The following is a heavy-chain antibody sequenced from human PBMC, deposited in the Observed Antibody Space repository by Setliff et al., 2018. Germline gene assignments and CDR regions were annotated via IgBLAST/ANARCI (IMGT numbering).Heavy chain of an antibody. V-gene: IGHV4-30-4*08. J-gene: IGHJ5*02. D-gene: IGHD3-22*01. CDR3: ARGRGYYDSSGYYSWFDP. CDR2: IYYSGST. CDR1: GGSISSGDYY. Sequence: PSETLSLTCTVSGGSISSGDYYWSWIRQPPGKGLEWIGYIYYSGSTYYNPSLKSRVTLSVDTSKNQFSLKLSSVTAADTAVYYCARGRGYYDSSGYYSWFDPWGQGTLVTVSS.